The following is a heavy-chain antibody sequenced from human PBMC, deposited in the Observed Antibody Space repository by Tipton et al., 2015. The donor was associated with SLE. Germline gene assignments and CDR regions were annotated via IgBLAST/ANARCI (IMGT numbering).Heavy chain of an antibody. CDR3: ARDIDEYTYGLGGY. CDR1: GFTFSSYW. V-gene: IGHV3-7*01. D-gene: IGHD5-18*01. J-gene: IGHJ4*02. CDR2: IKEDGSEK. Sequence: SLRLSCAASGFTFSSYWMTWVRQAPGKGLEWVANIKEDGSEKNYADSVKGRFTISRDNAENSLYLQMNSLRSDDTAVYYCARDIDEYTYGLGGYWGQGALVTVS.